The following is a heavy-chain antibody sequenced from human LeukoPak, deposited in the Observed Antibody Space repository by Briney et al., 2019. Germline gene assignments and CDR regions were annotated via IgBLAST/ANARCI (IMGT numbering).Heavy chain of an antibody. V-gene: IGHV4-31*03. J-gene: IGHJ6*03. Sequence: SQTLSLTCTVSGGSISSGGYFWSWIRQHPGKGLELIAHIYHAGSTHDNPSLRGRVAISLDTSANQFSLRLSSVTAADTAVYFCARATHYSASTGGPYMDVWGQGTTVTVSS. CDR1: GGSISSGGYF. D-gene: IGHD3-22*01. CDR3: ARATHYSASTGGPYMDV. CDR2: IYHAGST.